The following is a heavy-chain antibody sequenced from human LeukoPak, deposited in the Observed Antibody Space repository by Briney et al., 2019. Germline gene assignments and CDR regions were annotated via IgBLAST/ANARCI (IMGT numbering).Heavy chain of an antibody. CDR3: ARDYGDYANWVDP. D-gene: IGHD4-17*01. CDR1: GFTFSSYS. V-gene: IGHV3-21*01. Sequence: WGSVRCSCAASGFTFSSYSMNWVRQAPGKGLEWVSSISSTSSYIYYADSVKGRFTISRDNAKNSLYLQMNSLRAEDTAVYYCARDYGDYANWVDPWRKGNGVTVSS. J-gene: IGHJ5*02. CDR2: ISSTSSYI.